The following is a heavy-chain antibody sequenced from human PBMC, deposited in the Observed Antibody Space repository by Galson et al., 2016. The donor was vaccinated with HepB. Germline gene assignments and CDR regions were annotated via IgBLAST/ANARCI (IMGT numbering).Heavy chain of an antibody. CDR2: IYGNDEK. J-gene: IGHJ4*02. Sequence: PALVKPTQTLTLTCAFSGFSLTSSGVAVGWIRQPPGKALEWLALIYGNDEKYYTTSLRTRLTVTKDTSKNQVVLTMTNVDPVDTATNYCAHRFNYGYYYGLMGIFDVWGQGTLVTVSA. CDR3: AHRFNYGYYYGLMGIFDV. D-gene: IGHD3-22*01. CDR1: GFSLTSSGVA. V-gene: IGHV2-5*01.